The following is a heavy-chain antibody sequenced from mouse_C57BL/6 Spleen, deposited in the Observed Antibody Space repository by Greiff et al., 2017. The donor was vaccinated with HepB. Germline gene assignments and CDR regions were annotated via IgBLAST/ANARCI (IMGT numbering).Heavy chain of an antibody. J-gene: IGHJ3*01. CDR3: AKTYSNYGGWFAY. Sequence: VQLQQSGPELVKPGASVKISCKASGYAFSSSWMNWVKQRPGKGLEWIGRIYPGDGDTNYNGKFKGKATLTADKSSSTAYMQLSSLTSEDSAVYFCAKTYSNYGGWFAYWGQGTLVTVSA. V-gene: IGHV1-82*01. CDR1: GYAFSSSW. D-gene: IGHD2-5*01. CDR2: IYPGDGDT.